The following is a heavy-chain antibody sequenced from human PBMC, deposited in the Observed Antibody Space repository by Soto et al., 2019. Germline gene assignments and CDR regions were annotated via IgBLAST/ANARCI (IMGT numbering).Heavy chain of an antibody. CDR2: KKPSGGL. J-gene: IGHJ4*02. Sequence: QVQLQHWGAGLLKPSETLSLTCTVYGGAFRGYFWSWIRQAPGKGLEWIGEKKPSGGLEYSPSLRRLVTISAETSTNLVSLRLTSVTAADTAMYFWARSSVWRDFLGQGTLVTVSS. CDR1: GGAFRGYF. D-gene: IGHD6-19*01. CDR3: ARSSVWRDF. V-gene: IGHV4-34*01.